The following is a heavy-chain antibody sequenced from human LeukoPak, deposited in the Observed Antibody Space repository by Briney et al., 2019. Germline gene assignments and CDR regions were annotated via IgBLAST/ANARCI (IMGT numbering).Heavy chain of an antibody. CDR3: AKTVYDILTGVDY. J-gene: IGHJ4*02. Sequence: GGSLRLSCAASGFTFSSYSVNWVRQAPGKGLEWVSSISSSSSYIYYADSVKGRFTISRDNSNNTLYLQMNSLRAEDTAVYYCAKTVYDILTGVDYWGQGTLVTVSS. V-gene: IGHV3-21*04. CDR1: GFTFSSYS. CDR2: ISSSSSYI. D-gene: IGHD3-9*01.